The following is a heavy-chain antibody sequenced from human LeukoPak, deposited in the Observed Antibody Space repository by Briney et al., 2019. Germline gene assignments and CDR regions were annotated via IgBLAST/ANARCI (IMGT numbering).Heavy chain of an antibody. V-gene: IGHV3-33*01. D-gene: IGHD6-19*01. CDR1: GFTFSSYG. J-gene: IGHJ4*02. CDR3: ASSAGALIDC. Sequence: GGSLRLSCAASGFTFSSYGMHWVRKAPGKGLEWVAVLWYDGSNKYYADSVQGRFTISRDNSKNTLYLQMNGLRAEDTAVYYCASSAGALIDCWGQGTLVIVSS. CDR2: LWYDGSNK.